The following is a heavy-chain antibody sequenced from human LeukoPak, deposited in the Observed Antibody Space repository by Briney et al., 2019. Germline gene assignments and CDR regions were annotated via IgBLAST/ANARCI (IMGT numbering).Heavy chain of an antibody. D-gene: IGHD3-10*01. V-gene: IGHV3-74*01. CDR1: GFTFGSYW. CDR3: ARVLRLILLWFGELSRSTLFFDY. J-gene: IGHJ4*02. Sequence: GGSLRLSCAASGFTFGSYWMHWVRQAPGKGLVWVSRINTDGGSTTYADSVKGRFTISRDNAKNTLYLQMNSLRAGDTAVYYCARVLRLILLWFGELSRSTLFFDYWGQGTLVTVSS. CDR2: INTDGGST.